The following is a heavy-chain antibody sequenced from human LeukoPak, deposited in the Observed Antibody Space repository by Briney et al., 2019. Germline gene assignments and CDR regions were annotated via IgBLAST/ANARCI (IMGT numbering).Heavy chain of an antibody. V-gene: IGHV3-23*01. CDR1: GFTVSSNY. J-gene: IGHJ4*02. D-gene: IGHD3-10*01. Sequence: PGGSLRLSCAASGFTVSSNYMSWVRQAPGKGLEWVSAISGSGGSTYYADSVKGRFTISRDHSKNTLYLQMNSLRAEDTAVYYCAKESAKMVRGVPDYWGQGTLVTVSS. CDR3: AKESAKMVRGVPDY. CDR2: ISGSGGST.